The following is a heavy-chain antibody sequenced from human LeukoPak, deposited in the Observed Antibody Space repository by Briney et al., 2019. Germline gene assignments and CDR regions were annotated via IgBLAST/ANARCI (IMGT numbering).Heavy chain of an antibody. J-gene: IGHJ3*02. CDR2: IYPGDSNT. CDR3: ARRSPQYYYDSSGYAFDI. CDR1: GYNFTSYW. Sequence: GESLKISCKASGYNFTSYWIGWVRQMPGKGLEWMGIIYPGDSNTRYSPSFQGQVTISADKSISTAYLQWSSLKASDTAMYYCARRSPQYYYDSSGYAFDIWGQGTMVTVSS. V-gene: IGHV5-51*01. D-gene: IGHD3-22*01.